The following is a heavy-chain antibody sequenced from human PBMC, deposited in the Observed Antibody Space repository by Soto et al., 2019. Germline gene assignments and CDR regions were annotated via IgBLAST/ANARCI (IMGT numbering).Heavy chain of an antibody. CDR3: AKEYGSTSIDH. Sequence: QVQLVESGGGVFQPGRSLRLSCAASGFTFSTYGMHWVRQAPGKGLEWVAAMSYDGTKQYYVDSVKGRFTIYRDNSRNTLFLQVNSLRDEDTAVYYCAKEYGSTSIDHWCQGTLVTVSS. V-gene: IGHV3-30*18. J-gene: IGHJ4*02. CDR1: GFTFSTYG. CDR2: MSYDGTKQ. D-gene: IGHD6-13*01.